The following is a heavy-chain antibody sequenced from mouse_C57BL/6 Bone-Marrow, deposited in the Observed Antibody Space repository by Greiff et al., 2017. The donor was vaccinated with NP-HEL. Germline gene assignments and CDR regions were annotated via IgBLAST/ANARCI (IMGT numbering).Heavy chain of an antibody. V-gene: IGHV2-6-1*01. D-gene: IGHD2-1*01. CDR3: ARHGGNFYAMDY. Sequence: QVQLQQSGPGLVAPSQSLSLTCTVSGFSLTSYGVHWVRQPPGKGLEWLVVIWSDGSTTYNSAPQSRLSISKDNSKSQVFLKMNSLQTDDTAMYYCARHGGNFYAMDYWGQGTSVTVSS. J-gene: IGHJ4*01. CDR1: GFSLTSYG. CDR2: IWSDGST.